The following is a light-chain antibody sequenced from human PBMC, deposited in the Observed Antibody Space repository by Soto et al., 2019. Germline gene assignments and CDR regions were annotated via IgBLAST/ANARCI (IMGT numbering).Light chain of an antibody. J-gene: IGLJ2*01. Sequence: QSALTQPASVSGAPGQSITISCTGTSSDVGGYNYVSWYQQHPGKAPKLIIYDVSNWPSGVSNRLSGSKSGNTASLTISGLQAEDEADYYCSSYTSSSSPVVFGGGTKLTVL. CDR1: SSDVGGYNY. V-gene: IGLV2-14*01. CDR3: SSYTSSSSPVV. CDR2: DVS.